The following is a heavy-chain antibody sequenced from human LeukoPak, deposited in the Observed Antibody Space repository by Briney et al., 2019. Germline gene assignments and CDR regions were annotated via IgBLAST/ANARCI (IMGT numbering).Heavy chain of an antibody. CDR3: AEDDYPLHDAFDI. V-gene: IGHV3-23*01. Sequence: HSGGSLRLSCAASGFTFSSYAMSWVRQAPGKGLEWVSAISGSGGSTYYADSVKGRFTISRDNSKNTLYLQMNSLRAEDTAVYYCAEDDYPLHDAFDIWGQGTMVTVSS. D-gene: IGHD4-11*01. CDR1: GFTFSSYA. J-gene: IGHJ3*02. CDR2: ISGSGGST.